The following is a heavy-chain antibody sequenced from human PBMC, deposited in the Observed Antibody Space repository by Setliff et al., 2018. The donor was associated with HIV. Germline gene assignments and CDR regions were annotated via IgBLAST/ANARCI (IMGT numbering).Heavy chain of an antibody. Sequence: GSLRLSCAASGFTFSSYEMNWVRQAPGKGLEWVSYISSSGNAIYYADSVKGRFTISRDNSKNTLYLQLNSLRAEDTAVYYCARDRAYDSSGYYLYFDYWGQGTLVTSPQ. CDR1: GFTFSSYE. D-gene: IGHD3-22*01. J-gene: IGHJ4*02. CDR3: ARDRAYDSSGYYLYFDY. V-gene: IGHV3-48*03. CDR2: ISSSGNAI.